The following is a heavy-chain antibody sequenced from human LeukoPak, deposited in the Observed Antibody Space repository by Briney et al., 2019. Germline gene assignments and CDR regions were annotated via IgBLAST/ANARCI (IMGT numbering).Heavy chain of an antibody. CDR3: ARDPDYGDPY. Sequence: PGGSLRLSCSASGFSFTDSYMNWFRLSPEKGLEWIAYITSSGATTEYADSVEGRFTISRVNAKNSLYLQMNSLRPDDTAVYYCARDPDYGDPYWGQGTLVTVSS. CDR1: GFSFTDSY. J-gene: IGHJ4*02. V-gene: IGHV3-11*01. CDR2: ITSSGATT. D-gene: IGHD4/OR15-4a*01.